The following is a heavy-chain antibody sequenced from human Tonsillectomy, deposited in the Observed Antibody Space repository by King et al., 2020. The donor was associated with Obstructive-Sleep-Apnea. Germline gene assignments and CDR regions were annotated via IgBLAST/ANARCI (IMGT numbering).Heavy chain of an antibody. CDR1: GGSISSSSYY. CDR2: IYYSGST. J-gene: IGHJ4*02. CDR3: ARGPHYYDSSGDLDY. Sequence: QLQLQESGPGLVKPSETLSLTCTVSGGSISSSSYYWGWIRQPPGKGLEWIGSIYYSGSTYYNPSLKSRVTISVDTSKNQFSLKLSSVTAADTAVYYCARGPHYYDSSGDLDYWGQGTLVTVSS. V-gene: IGHV4-39*07. D-gene: IGHD3-22*01.